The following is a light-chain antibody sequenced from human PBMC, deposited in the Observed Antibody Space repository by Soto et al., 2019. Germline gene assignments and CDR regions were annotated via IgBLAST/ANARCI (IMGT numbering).Light chain of an antibody. CDR3: AAWDDSLSGHVV. J-gene: IGLJ2*01. CDR1: SSNIGSNY. CDR2: RNN. Sequence: QSVLTQPPSASGTPGQRFTISCSGSSSNIGSNYVYWYQQLPGTAPKLLIYRNNQRPSGVPDRFSGSKSGTSAYLAISGLRSEDEADYYCAAWDDSLSGHVVFGGGTNLTVL. V-gene: IGLV1-47*01.